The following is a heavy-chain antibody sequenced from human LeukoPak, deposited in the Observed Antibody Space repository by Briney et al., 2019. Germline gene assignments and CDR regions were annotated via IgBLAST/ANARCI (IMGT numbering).Heavy chain of an antibody. CDR1: GYTFTGYY. J-gene: IGHJ1*01. V-gene: IGHV1-2*02. CDR2: INPNSGGT. D-gene: IGHD3-3*01. Sequence: ASVKVSCKASGYTFTGYYMHWVRQAPGQGLEWMGWINPNSGGTNYAQKFQGRVTITRNTSISTAYMELSSLRSKDTAVYYCARASSDYDFWSGYYWDFQHWGQGTLVTVSS. CDR3: ARASSDYDFWSGYYWDFQH.